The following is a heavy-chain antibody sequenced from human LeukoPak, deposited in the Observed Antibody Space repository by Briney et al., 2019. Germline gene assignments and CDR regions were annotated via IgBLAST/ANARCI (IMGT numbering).Heavy chain of an antibody. Sequence: SETLSLTCTVSVGSIGTYYWSWIRQSPGKGLEWFGYIYVTGTRYNPYLQSRVTISVDRSRNQFFLKMSSVTAEDTAVYYCARHIGGGIEDMDVWGKGTKVIVSS. V-gene: IGHV4-59*08. CDR2: IYVTGT. J-gene: IGHJ6*03. D-gene: IGHD3-16*02. CDR3: ARHIGGGIEDMDV. CDR1: VGSIGTYY.